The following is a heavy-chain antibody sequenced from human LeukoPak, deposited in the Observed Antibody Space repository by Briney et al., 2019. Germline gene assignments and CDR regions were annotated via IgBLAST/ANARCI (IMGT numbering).Heavy chain of an antibody. V-gene: IGHV4-39*01. CDR2: IYYSGST. CDR1: GGSISSSSYY. Sequence: PSETLSLTCTVSGGSISSSSYYWGWIRRPPGKGLEWIGSIYYSGSTYYNPSLKSRVTISVDTSKNQFSLKLSSVTAADTAVYYCARHRASEGIDYWGQGTLVTVSS. CDR3: ARHRASEGIDY. J-gene: IGHJ4*02. D-gene: IGHD3-3*01.